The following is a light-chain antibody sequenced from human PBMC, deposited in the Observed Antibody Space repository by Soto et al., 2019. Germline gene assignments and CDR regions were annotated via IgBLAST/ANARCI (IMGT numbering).Light chain of an antibody. Sequence: DIQMTQSPSTLSASIGDRITISCRASQNIDTWLAWYQQRPGEAPKLLIYTASNLENVVPSRFSGSGSGTAFTLTISSLQPEDFATYSCQQYSYSSRSFGQGTQVE. CDR2: TAS. CDR3: QQYSYSSRS. J-gene: IGKJ1*01. V-gene: IGKV1-5*03. CDR1: QNIDTW.